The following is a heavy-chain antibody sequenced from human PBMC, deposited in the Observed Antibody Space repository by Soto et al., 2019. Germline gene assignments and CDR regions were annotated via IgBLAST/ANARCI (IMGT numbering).Heavy chain of an antibody. V-gene: IGHV1-69*13. Sequence: GASVKVSCKASGGTFSSYAISWVRQAPGQGLEWMGGIIPIFGTANYAQKFQGRVTITADESTSTAYMELSSLRSEDTAVYYCAGGGVIYSGYYYYGMDVWGQGTTVTVSS. D-gene: IGHD2-15*01. J-gene: IGHJ6*02. CDR2: IIPIFGTA. CDR3: AGGGVIYSGYYYYGMDV. CDR1: GGTFSSYA.